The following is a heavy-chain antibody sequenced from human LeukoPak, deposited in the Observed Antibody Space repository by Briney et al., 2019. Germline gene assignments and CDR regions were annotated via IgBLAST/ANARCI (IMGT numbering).Heavy chain of an antibody. CDR1: GGSFSGYY. CDR2: INHSGST. V-gene: IGHV4-34*01. CDR3: ASGGRLGYCSSTSCYRNYKFDY. D-gene: IGHD2-2*01. Sequence: PSETLSLTCAVYGGSFSGYYWSWIRQPPGKGLEWIGEINHSGSTNYNPSLKSRVTMSVDTSKNQFSLKLSSVTAADTAVYYCASGGRLGYCSSTSCYRNYKFDYWGQGTLVTVSS. J-gene: IGHJ4*02.